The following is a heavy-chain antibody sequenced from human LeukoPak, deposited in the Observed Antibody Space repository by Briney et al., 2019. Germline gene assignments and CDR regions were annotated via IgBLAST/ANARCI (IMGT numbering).Heavy chain of an antibody. D-gene: IGHD5-24*01. CDR3: ARGRDRSKAGDL. CDR2: IHPHGIF. CDR1: GHPCDHYH. J-gene: IGHJ5*02. V-gene: IGHV4-34*01. Sequence: SDTLSLTCDVWGHPCDHYHCSWLRQPPGKGLEWIGEIHPHGIFYYNSSLMSRVTISIDTSKSRFSLRLTSVTAADTAFYFCARGRDRSKAGDLWGQGSLVTVSS.